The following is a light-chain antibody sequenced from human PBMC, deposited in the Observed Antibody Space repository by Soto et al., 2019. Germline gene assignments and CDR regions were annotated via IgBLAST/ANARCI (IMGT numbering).Light chain of an antibody. V-gene: IGLV2-14*01. Sequence: QSALTQPASVSGSPGQSIAISCTGSSSDIGIYKYVSWYQQHPGKVPKLILYEVTNRPSGVSNRFSGSKSGNTASLTISGLQAEDEADYYCSSYTTSSTRVFGPGTKVTVL. J-gene: IGLJ1*01. CDR1: SSDIGIYKY. CDR3: SSYTTSSTRV. CDR2: EVT.